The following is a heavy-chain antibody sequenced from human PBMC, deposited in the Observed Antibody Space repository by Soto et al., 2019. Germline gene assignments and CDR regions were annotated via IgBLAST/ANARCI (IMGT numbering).Heavy chain of an antibody. CDR3: ARDPGLCFWRGYGGMDV. CDR1: GYTFTSYY. V-gene: IGHV1-46*03. D-gene: IGHD3-3*01. CDR2: INPSGGST. Sequence: QVPLVQSGAEVKKPGASVKVSCKASGYTFTSYYMHWVRQAPGQGLEWMGIINPSGGSTSYAQKFQGRVTMTRDTSTSTVYMELSSLRSEDTAVYYCARDPGLCFWRGYGGMDVWGKGTTVTVSS. J-gene: IGHJ6*03.